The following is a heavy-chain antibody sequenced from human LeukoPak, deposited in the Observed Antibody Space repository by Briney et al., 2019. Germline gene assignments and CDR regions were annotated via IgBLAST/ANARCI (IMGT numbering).Heavy chain of an antibody. Sequence: GGSLRLSRAASGFTFSTYWMNWVRQAPGKGLEWVASIKEDGSEKYYVDSVKCRFTISRDNAKNSLYLQMNSLRAEDTALYYCARDRNTDFWSGYYTNYFDYWGQGTLLTVSS. CDR1: GFTFSTYW. D-gene: IGHD3-3*01. CDR3: ARDRNTDFWSGYYTNYFDY. V-gene: IGHV3-7*01. CDR2: IKEDGSEK. J-gene: IGHJ4*02.